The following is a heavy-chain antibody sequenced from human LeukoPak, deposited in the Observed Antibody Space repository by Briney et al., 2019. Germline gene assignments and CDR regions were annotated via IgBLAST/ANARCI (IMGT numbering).Heavy chain of an antibody. Sequence: SVKVSCKASGGTFSSYAISWVRQAPGQGLEWMGGIIPIFGTANYAQKFQGRVTITADESTSTAYMELSSLRSEDTAVYYCAGARYCSSTSCYTYAFDIWGQGTMVTVSS. V-gene: IGHV1-69*13. D-gene: IGHD2-2*02. CDR2: IIPIFGTA. CDR1: GGTFSSYA. J-gene: IGHJ3*02. CDR3: AGARYCSSTSCYTYAFDI.